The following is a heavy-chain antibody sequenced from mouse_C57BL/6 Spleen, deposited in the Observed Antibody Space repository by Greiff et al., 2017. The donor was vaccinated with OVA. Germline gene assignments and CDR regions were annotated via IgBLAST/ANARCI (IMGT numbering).Heavy chain of an antibody. CDR3: ARWDYDYWYFDV. CDR2: IYPGDGDT. J-gene: IGHJ1*03. V-gene: IGHV1-80*01. D-gene: IGHD2-4*01. Sequence: QVQLKESGAELVKPGASVKISCKASGYAFSSYWMNWVKQRPGKGLEWIGQIYPGDGDTNYNGKFKGKATLTADKSSSTAYMQLSSLTSEDSAVYFCARWDYDYWYFDVWGTGTTVTVSS. CDR1: GYAFSSYW.